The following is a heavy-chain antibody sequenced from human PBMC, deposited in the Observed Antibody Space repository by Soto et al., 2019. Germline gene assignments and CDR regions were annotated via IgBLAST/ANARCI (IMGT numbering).Heavy chain of an antibody. CDR1: GFTFSDYA. V-gene: IGHV3-64D*06. Sequence: GGSLRLSCSASGFTFSDYAMHWVRQAPGKGLQYVSSISSDGRPTYYADSVNGRFTISRDNPKNTLYLQMSRLRGEDTAVYYCVKDRWIDSWGQGTLVTAPQ. J-gene: IGHJ4*02. D-gene: IGHD1-1*01. CDR2: ISSDGRPT. CDR3: VKDRWIDS.